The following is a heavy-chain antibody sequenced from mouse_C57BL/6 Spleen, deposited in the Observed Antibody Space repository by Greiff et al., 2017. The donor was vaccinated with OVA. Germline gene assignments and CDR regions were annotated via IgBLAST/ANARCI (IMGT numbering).Heavy chain of an antibody. CDR2: IYPRSGNT. Sequence: QVQLKESGAELARPGASVKLCCKACGYTFTSYGISWVKPRTGQGLEWIGEIYPRSGNTYYNEKFKGKAKLTADKSSSTAYMELRSLTSEYSSVYFCAIYYDYAGFAYWSQGTLVTVSA. J-gene: IGHJ3*01. CDR3: AIYYDYAGFAY. V-gene: IGHV1-81*01. D-gene: IGHD2-4*01. CDR1: GYTFTSYG.